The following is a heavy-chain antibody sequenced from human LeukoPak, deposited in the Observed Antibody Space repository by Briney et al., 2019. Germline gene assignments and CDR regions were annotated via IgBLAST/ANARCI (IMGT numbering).Heavy chain of an antibody. CDR3: ARASSSGITIFGVVTGFDY. CDR2: ISSSGSTT. Sequence: GGSLRLSCAASGFTFSDYYMSWIRQAPGKGLEWVSYISSSGSTTYYADSVKGRFTISRDNAKNSLYLQMNSLRAEDTAVYYCARASSSGITIFGVVTGFDYWGQGTLVTVSS. D-gene: IGHD3-3*01. CDR1: GFTFSDYY. J-gene: IGHJ4*02. V-gene: IGHV3-11*04.